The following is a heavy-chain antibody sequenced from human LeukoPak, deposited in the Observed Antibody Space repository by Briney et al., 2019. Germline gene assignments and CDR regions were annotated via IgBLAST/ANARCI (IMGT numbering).Heavy chain of an antibody. CDR3: ARGHSYCYDSSGYYYFDY. CDR2: IKKDGSEK. Sequence: GGSLRLSCAASGFTFSSYSINWVRQAPGKGLEWVANIKKDGSEKYYVDSVKGRFTISRDNAKNSLYLQMNSLRAEDTAVYYCARGHSYCYDSSGYYYFDYWGQGTLVTVSS. V-gene: IGHV3-7*04. J-gene: IGHJ4*02. D-gene: IGHD3-22*01. CDR1: GFTFSSYS.